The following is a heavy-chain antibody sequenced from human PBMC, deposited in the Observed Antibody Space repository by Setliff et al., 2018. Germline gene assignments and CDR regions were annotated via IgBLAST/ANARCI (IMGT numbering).Heavy chain of an antibody. J-gene: IGHJ4*02. V-gene: IGHV4-59*08. CDR3: ARGRNVAARLYDS. CDR1: GASVSSHY. Sequence: SETLSLTCNVSGASVSSHYWDWIRQPPGKGLEWIGFISYSGITTYNVSLKSRVSISVDTSKNQYSLKLSSVTAADTAVYYCARGRNVAARLYDSWGQGTLVTVSS. CDR2: ISYSGIT. D-gene: IGHD6-6*01.